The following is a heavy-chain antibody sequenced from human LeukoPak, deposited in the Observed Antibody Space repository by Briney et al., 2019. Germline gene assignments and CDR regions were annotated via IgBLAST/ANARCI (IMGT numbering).Heavy chain of an antibody. V-gene: IGHV3-66*01. J-gene: IGHJ6*02. CDR2: MYSGGST. D-gene: IGHD2-2*01. CDR3: AREQVVVGRGYYGMDV. Sequence: GGSLRLSCTASGFTFSTYWMSWVRQAPGKRLEWVSVMYSGGSTFYGDSVKGRFTISRDNSMNTLYLQMNSLRVDDTAVYYCAREQVVVGRGYYGMDVWGQGTTVTVSS. CDR1: GFTFSTYW.